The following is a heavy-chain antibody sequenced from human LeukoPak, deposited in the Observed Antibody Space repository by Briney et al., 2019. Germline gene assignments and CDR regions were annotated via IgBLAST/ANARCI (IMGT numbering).Heavy chain of an antibody. J-gene: IGHJ4*02. D-gene: IGHD3-22*01. CDR3: ARSSGYYYVDY. V-gene: IGHV4-59*01. Sequence: PSETLSLTCTVSGGSISSYYWSWIRQPPGKGLEWIGYIYYSGSTNYNPSLKSRVTISVDTSKNPSSLKLSSVTAADTAVHYCARSSGYYYVDYWGQGTLVTVSS. CDR2: IYYSGST. CDR1: GGSISSYY.